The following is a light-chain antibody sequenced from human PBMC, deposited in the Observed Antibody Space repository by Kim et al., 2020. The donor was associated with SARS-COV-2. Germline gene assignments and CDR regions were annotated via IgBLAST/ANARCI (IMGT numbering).Light chain of an antibody. CDR1: QSLVHSNGYSY. J-gene: IGKJ1*01. V-gene: IGKV2-28*01. Sequence: PASISCRSSQSLVHSNGYSYLDWFQQKPGQSPQHLIYMGSNRDSGVPDSFSGSGSGTDFTLKISRVEAEDVGVYYCMQAIQSPLTFGQGTKVDIK. CDR2: MGS. CDR3: MQAIQSPLT.